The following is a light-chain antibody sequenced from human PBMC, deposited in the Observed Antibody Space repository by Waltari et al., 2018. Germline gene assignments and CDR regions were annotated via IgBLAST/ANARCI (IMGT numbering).Light chain of an antibody. CDR3: ATWDDSLSGRV. CDR2: ANY. J-gene: IGLJ3*02. Sequence: QSVLTQPPSTSGTSGQRVTISCSGSTSNIGTNTVTWYQLLPGTAPKTVIFANYHRPSWVPYRFPAAKSGTSASLVIRRLQSEDEADYFCATWDDSLSGRVFGGGTKVTVL. V-gene: IGLV1-44*01. CDR1: TSNIGTNT.